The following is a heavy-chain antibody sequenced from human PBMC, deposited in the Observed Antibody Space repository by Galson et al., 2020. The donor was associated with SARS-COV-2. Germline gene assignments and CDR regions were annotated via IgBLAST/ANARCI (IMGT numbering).Heavy chain of an antibody. Sequence: TGGSLRLSCAASGFTFSSYAMSWVRQAPGRGLEWVSTITTSGTSTYYADSVKGRFTISRDNSKNTLYLRMNSLRAEDTAVYYCAKARVPAAVKWFDPWGQGTLVTVSS. J-gene: IGHJ5*02. CDR2: ITTSGTST. CDR1: GFTFSSYA. CDR3: AKARVPAAVKWFDP. D-gene: IGHD2-2*01. V-gene: IGHV3-23*01.